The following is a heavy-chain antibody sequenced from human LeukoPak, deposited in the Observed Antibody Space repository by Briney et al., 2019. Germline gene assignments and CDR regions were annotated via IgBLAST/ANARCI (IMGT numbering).Heavy chain of an antibody. J-gene: IGHJ4*02. CDR3: ARSDLATITAGPFEY. CDR1: GYTFSTYG. D-gene: IGHD5-12*01. Sequence: ASVKVSRKASGYTFSTYGITWVRQARGQGLEWMGWISGHQGNTKYAQNFQGRVTMTIDTSTSTAYMDLRSLRSDDTAIYFCARSDLATITAGPFEYWGQGTLFAVSS. CDR2: ISGHQGNT. V-gene: IGHV1-18*01.